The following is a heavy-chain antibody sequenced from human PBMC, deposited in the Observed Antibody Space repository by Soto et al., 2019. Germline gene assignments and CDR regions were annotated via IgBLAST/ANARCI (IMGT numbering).Heavy chain of an antibody. CDR3: ARGGPGIVVVPAAMKYYFDY. CDR2: INHSGST. J-gene: IGHJ4*02. Sequence: SETLSLTCAVYGGSFSGYYWSWIRQPPGKGLEWIGEINHSGSTNYNPSLKRRVTISVDTSKNQFSLKLSSVTAADTAVYYCARGGPGIVVVPAAMKYYFDYWGQGTLVTVSS. D-gene: IGHD2-2*01. CDR1: GGSFSGYY. V-gene: IGHV4-34*01.